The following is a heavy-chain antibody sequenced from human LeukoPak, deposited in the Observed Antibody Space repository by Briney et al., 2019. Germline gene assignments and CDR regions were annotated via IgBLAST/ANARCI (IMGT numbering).Heavy chain of an antibody. D-gene: IGHD6-19*01. CDR2: IYPGDSDT. J-gene: IGHJ3*02. Sequence: LGEPLKISCKGSGYSFTSYWIGWVRQLPGKGLEWMGIIYPGDSDTRYSPSFQGQVTISADKSISTAYLQWSSLKASDTAMYYCARHGAVAGLDAFDIWGQGTMVTVSS. V-gene: IGHV5-51*01. CDR3: ARHGAVAGLDAFDI. CDR1: GYSFTSYW.